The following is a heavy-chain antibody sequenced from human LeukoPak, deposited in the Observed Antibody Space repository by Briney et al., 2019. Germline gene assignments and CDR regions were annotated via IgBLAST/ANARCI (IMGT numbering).Heavy chain of an antibody. D-gene: IGHD3-9*01. V-gene: IGHV3-21*01. CDR2: ISSSSSYI. CDR3: ARVRDILTGYFDP. J-gene: IGHJ5*02. CDR1: GFTFSSYS. Sequence: GGSLRLSCAASGFTFSSYSMNWVRQALGKGLEWVSSISSSSSYIYYADSVKGRFTISRDNAKNSLYLQMNSLRAEDTAVYYCARVRDILTGYFDPWGQGTLVTVSS.